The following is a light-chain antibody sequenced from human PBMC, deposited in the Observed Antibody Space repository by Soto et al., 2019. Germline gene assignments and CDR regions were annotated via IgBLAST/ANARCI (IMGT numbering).Light chain of an antibody. CDR3: CSYAGRV. J-gene: IGLJ2*01. CDR1: SSDVGGYNY. CDR2: DVS. Sequence: QSALTQPRSVSGSRGQSVTISCTGTSSDVGGYNYVSWYQQHPGKAPKLMIYDVSKRPSGVPDRFSGSKSGNTASLTISGLQAEDEADSYCCSYAGRVFGGGTKLTVL. V-gene: IGLV2-11*01.